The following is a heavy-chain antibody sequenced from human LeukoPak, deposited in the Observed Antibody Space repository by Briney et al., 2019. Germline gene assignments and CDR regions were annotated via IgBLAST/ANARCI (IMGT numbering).Heavy chain of an antibody. CDR1: GFTFSNAW. CDR2: IYYSGST. D-gene: IGHD3-22*01. V-gene: IGHV4-4*02. J-gene: IGHJ4*02. Sequence: KSGGSLRLSCEASGFTFSNAWMNWVRQAPGKGLEWIGSIYYSGSTYYNPSLKSRVTISVDTSKNQFSLKLSSVTAADTAVYYCARDRGTIVVVTDFDYWGQGTLVTVSS. CDR3: ARDRGTIVVVTDFDY.